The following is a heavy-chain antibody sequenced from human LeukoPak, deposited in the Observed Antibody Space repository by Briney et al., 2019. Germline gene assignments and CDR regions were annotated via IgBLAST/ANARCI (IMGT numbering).Heavy chain of an antibody. CDR2: ISSSGSTI. CDR1: GFTFSDYY. J-gene: IGHJ4*02. D-gene: IGHD3-22*01. Sequence: GRSLRLSCAASGFTFSDYYMTWIRQAQGKGMEWVSYISSSGSTIYYADSVKGGFTISRDNAKNSLFLQMKRLIDGDTAVYYCAREKYYYDSSGHRKLDYWGQGTLVTVSS. CDR3: AREKYYYDSSGHRKLDY. V-gene: IGHV3-11*01.